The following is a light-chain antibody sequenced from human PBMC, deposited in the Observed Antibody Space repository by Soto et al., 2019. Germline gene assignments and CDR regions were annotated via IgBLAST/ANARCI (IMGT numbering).Light chain of an antibody. J-gene: IGKJ5*01. Sequence: DIQLTQSPSLLSASVGDRVTITCRASHDISTYLAWYQQKPGKAPKLMIYEASTLQSGVPSRFSDSGSGTEFTLTISGLLPEDFATYHCQQLNTLPFTFGQGTRLDTK. CDR3: QQLNTLPFT. CDR2: EAS. CDR1: HDISTY. V-gene: IGKV1-9*01.